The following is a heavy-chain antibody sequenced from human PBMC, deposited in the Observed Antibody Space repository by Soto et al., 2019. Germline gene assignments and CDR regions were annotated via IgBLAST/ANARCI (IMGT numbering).Heavy chain of an antibody. CDR3: ARDLIEVSTRGGFITMVRGVTSRYYGMDV. J-gene: IGHJ6*01. D-gene: IGHD3-10*01. CDR1: GFTFSSYA. Sequence: GGSLRLSCAASGFTFSSYAMHWVRQAPGKGLEWVAVISYDGSNKYYADSVKGRFTISRDNSKNTLYLQMNSLRAEDTAVYYCARDLIEVSTRGGFITMVRGVTSRYYGMDVWGQGTTVTVSS. V-gene: IGHV3-30-3*01. CDR2: ISYDGSNK.